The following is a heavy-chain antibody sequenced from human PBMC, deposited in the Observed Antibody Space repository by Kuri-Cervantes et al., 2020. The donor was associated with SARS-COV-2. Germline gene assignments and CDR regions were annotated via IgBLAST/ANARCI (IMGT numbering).Heavy chain of an antibody. V-gene: IGHV4-61*02. CDR3: ARVRSXPPGPLDY. Sequence: QTLSLTCAVSGYSISSGYYWGWIRQPAGKGLEWIGRIYTSGSTNYNPSLKSRVTISVDTSKNQFSLKLSSVTAADTAVYYCARVRSXPPGPLDYWGQGTLVTVSS. CDR2: IYTSGST. D-gene: IGHD6-13*01. J-gene: IGHJ4*02. CDR1: GYSISSGYY.